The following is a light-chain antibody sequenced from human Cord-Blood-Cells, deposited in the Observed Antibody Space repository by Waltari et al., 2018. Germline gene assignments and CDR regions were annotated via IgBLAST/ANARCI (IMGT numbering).Light chain of an antibody. CDR1: QSVLYSSNNKNY. CDR3: QQYYSTPLT. CDR2: WAS. J-gene: IGKJ3*01. Sequence: DIVMTQSPDSLAVSLGERATINCKSSQSVLYSSNNKNYLAWYQQKPGQPPKLLIYWASTRESGVLDRFSGSGSGTDFTLTISSLQAEDVAVYYCQQYYSTPLTFGPGTKVDIK. V-gene: IGKV4-1*01.